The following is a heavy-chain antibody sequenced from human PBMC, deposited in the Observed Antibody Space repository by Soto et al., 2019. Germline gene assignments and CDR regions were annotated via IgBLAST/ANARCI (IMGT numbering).Heavy chain of an antibody. CDR2: TYYRSKWYN. CDR1: GDSVSSNSAA. D-gene: IGHD6-13*01. V-gene: IGHV6-1*01. J-gene: IGHJ5*02. Sequence: SQTLSLTCSISGDSVSSNSAAWNWIRQSPSRGLEWLGRTYYRSKWYNDYAVSVKSRITINPDTSKNQFSLQLNSVTPEDTAVYYCARGPSLYSIAAAGTKWFDPCGQGTLVTVSP. CDR3: ARGPSLYSIAAAGTKWFDP.